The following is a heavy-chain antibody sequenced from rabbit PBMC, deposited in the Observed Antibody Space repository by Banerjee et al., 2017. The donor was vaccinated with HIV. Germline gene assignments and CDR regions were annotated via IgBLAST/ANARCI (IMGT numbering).Heavy chain of an antibody. Sequence: EQLVESRGGLVQPGGSLKLSCKASGFDFSSYGVSWVRQAPGKGLEWIGYITYGGSTFYASWAKGRFTISRTSTTVDLKMTSLTAADTATYFCARGGYAGYVGYGYVFGLWGQGTLVTVS. D-gene: IGHD6-1*01. CDR3: ARGGYAGYVGYGYVFGL. V-gene: IGHV1S21*01. CDR1: GFDFSSYG. J-gene: IGHJ4*01. CDR2: ITYGGST.